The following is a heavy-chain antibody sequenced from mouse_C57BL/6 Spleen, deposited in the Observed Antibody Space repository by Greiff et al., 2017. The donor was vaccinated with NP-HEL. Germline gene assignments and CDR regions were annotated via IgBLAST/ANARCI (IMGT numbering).Heavy chain of an antibody. CDR1: GYTFTSYW. D-gene: IGHD2-4*01. Sequence: QVQLQQPGAELVKPGASVKLSCKASGYTFTSYWMHWVKQRPGHGLEWIGLIHPNSGSSNDNEKIKSKATLTVDKSSSTAYMQLSSLTSEDSAVYYCAREGYDYDGDYAMDYWGQGTSVTVSS. CDR2: IHPNSGSS. CDR3: AREGYDYDGDYAMDY. V-gene: IGHV1-64*01. J-gene: IGHJ4*01.